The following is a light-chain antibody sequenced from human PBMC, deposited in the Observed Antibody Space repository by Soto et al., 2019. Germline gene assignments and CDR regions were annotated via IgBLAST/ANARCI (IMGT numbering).Light chain of an antibody. CDR3: QQSYRAPYT. CDR1: QSISTF. CDR2: VAS. Sequence: DIQVTQSPSSLSASIGDRVTITCRASQSISTFLNWYQQKPGKAPNLLIYVASNLQTGVPSRFSVSGSGTDFSLTISSLQHEDVATYYCQQSYRAPYTFGQGTTLEIK. J-gene: IGKJ2*01. V-gene: IGKV1-39*01.